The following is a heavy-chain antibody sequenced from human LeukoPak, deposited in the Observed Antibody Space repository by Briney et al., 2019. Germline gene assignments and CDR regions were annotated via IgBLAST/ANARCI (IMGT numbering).Heavy chain of an antibody. J-gene: IGHJ5*02. Sequence: PGGSLRLSCAASGFTVSSNYMSWVRQAPGKGLEWVSSISSSSSYIYYADSVKGRFTISRDNAKNSLYLQMNSLRAEDTAVYYCARDKIPSAGTPRGFDPWGQGTLVTVSS. V-gene: IGHV3-21*01. CDR1: GFTVSSNY. D-gene: IGHD6-13*01. CDR2: ISSSSSYI. CDR3: ARDKIPSAGTPRGFDP.